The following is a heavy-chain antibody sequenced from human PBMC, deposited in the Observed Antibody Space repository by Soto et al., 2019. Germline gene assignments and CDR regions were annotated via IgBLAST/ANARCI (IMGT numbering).Heavy chain of an antibody. Sequence: QVQLVQSGAEVKKPGASVKVSCKASGYTFTGYYMHWVRQAPGQGLEWMGWINPNSGGTNYAQKFQGSVTTTRDTRISTAYMELSRLRSDNTAVYYSASKGVVGAAPHAFYIWGEGAKLTVSS. J-gene: IGHJ3*02. CDR1: GYTFTGYY. CDR3: ASKGVVGAAPHAFYI. D-gene: IGHD2-15*01. V-gene: IGHV1-2*04. CDR2: INPNSGGT.